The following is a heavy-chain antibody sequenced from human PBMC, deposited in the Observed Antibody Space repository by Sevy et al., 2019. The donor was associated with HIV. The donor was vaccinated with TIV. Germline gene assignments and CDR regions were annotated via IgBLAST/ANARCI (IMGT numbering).Heavy chain of an antibody. CDR2: ISYDGSNK. Sequence: GGSLRLSCAASGFTFSSYGMHWVRQAPGKGLEWVAFISYDGSNKYYADSVKGRFTISRDNSKNTLYLQMNSLRAEDTAVYYCAKGRDSSGWYYYCMDVWGQGTTVTVSS. CDR1: GFTFSSYG. CDR3: AKGRDSSGWYYYCMDV. J-gene: IGHJ6*02. V-gene: IGHV3-30*18. D-gene: IGHD6-19*01.